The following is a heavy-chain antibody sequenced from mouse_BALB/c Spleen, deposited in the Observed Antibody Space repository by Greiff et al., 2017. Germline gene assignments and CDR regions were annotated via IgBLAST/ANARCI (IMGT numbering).Heavy chain of an antibody. J-gene: IGHJ4*01. CDR2: INPYNGAT. CDR1: GYSFTGYY. V-gene: IGHV1-31*01. CDR3: ARGDYRYDGDYAMDY. D-gene: IGHD2-14*01. Sequence: VHVKQSGPELVKPGASVKISCKASGYSFTGYYMHWVKQSHVKSLEWIGRINPYNGATSYNQNFKDKASLTVDKSSSTAYMELHSLTSEDSAVYYCARGDYRYDGDYAMDYWGQGTSVTVSS.